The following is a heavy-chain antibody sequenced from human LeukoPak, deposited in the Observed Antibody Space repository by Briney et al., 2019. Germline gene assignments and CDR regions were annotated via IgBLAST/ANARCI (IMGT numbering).Heavy chain of an antibody. J-gene: IGHJ4*02. CDR3: ARLVAATGNFDY. CDR1: GGSTSSGSST. D-gene: IGHD6-13*01. Sequence: PSQTLSLTCAGPGGSTSSGSSTCSWSRHPPVRATEWIGYIYHSGSTYYKPSLKSRVTISVDRSKNQFSLKLSSVTAADTAVYYCARLVAATGNFDYWGQGTLVTVSS. CDR2: IYHSGST. V-gene: IGHV4-30-2*01.